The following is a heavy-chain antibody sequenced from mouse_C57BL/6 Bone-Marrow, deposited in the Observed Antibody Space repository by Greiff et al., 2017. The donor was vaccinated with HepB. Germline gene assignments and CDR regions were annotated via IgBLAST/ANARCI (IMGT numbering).Heavy chain of an antibody. D-gene: IGHD1-1*01. CDR1: GFTFSSYA. V-gene: IGHV5-9-1*02. Sequence: EVKLVESGEGLVKPGGSLKLSCAASGFTFSSYAMSWVRQTPEKRLEWVAYISSGGDYIYYADTVKGRFTISRDNARNTLYLQMSSVKSEDTAMYYCTRDGTTVVASYYFDYWGQGTTLTVSS. CDR3: TRDGTTVVASYYFDY. CDR2: ISSGGDYI. J-gene: IGHJ2*01.